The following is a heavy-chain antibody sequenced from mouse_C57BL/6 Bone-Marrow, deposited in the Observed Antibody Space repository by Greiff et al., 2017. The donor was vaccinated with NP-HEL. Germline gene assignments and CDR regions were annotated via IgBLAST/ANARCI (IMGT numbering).Heavy chain of an antibody. D-gene: IGHD3-2*02. CDR3: AKGDSSGYGGGYYAMDY. J-gene: IGHJ4*01. V-gene: IGHV1-42*01. Sequence: VQLQQSGPELVKPGASVKISCKASGYSFTGYYMNWVKQSPEKSLEWIGEINPSTGGTTYNQKFKAKATLTVDKSSSTAYMQLKSLTSEDSAVYYCAKGDSSGYGGGYYAMDYWGQGTSVTVSS. CDR1: GYSFTGYY. CDR2: INPSTGGT.